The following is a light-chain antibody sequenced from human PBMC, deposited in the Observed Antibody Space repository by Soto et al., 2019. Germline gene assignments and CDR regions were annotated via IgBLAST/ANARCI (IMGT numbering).Light chain of an antibody. V-gene: IGLV1-40*01. CDR1: SSTIGAGYA. J-gene: IGLJ3*02. CDR3: QSYDSSLRGGV. CDR2: GNS. Sequence: QPVLPQPPSVSGAPGHRVTISCTGSSSTIGAGYAVHWYQQLPGTAPKLPIYGNSNRPSGVPDRFSGSKSGTSASLAITGLQAEDEADYYCQSYDSSLRGGVFGGGTKLTVL.